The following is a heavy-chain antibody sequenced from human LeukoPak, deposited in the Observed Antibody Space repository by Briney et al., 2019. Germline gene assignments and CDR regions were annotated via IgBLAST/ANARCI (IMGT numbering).Heavy chain of an antibody. D-gene: IGHD3-16*02. V-gene: IGHV1-18*01. CDR1: GYTFTSYG. J-gene: IGHJ6*02. Sequence: ASVKVSCKASGYTFTSYGISWVRQAPGQGLEWMGWISAYNGNTNYAQKLQGRVTMTTDTSTSTAYMELRSLSSDDTAVYYCARGPRIMITFGGVIALPTYYYYGMDVWGQGTTVTVSS. CDR2: ISAYNGNT. CDR3: ARGPRIMITFGGVIALPTYYYYGMDV.